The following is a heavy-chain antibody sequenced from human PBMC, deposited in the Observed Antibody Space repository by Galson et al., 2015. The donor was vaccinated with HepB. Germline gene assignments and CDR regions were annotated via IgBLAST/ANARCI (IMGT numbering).Heavy chain of an antibody. CDR2: IKSKTDGGTT. J-gene: IGHJ6*04. CDR1: GFTFTDAR. V-gene: IGHV3-15*01. CDR3: TTGDTAVVIGGSYSYYAMDV. Sequence: SLRLSCAASGFTFTDARMSWVRQAPGKGLEWVGRIKSKTDGGTTDYAAPVKGRFSISRDDSKNTLYLQMNSLKTEDTAVYYCTTGDTAVVIGGSYSYYAMDVWGKGTTFTVSS. D-gene: IGHD4-23*01.